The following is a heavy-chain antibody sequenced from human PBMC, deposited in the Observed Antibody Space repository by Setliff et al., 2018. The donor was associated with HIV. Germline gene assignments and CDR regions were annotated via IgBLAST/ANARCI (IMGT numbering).Heavy chain of an antibody. CDR1: GGSISSYY. D-gene: IGHD3-3*01. CDR3: ARGLQLWGGYQFYHMDL. J-gene: IGHJ6*03. CDR2: ISAAGTI. Sequence: PSETLSLTCTVSGGSISSYYWSWIRQPAGKRLEFIGRISAAGTINYNPSLRSRVTLSVDTSENQFSLTVNSVTAADTAMYFCARGLQLWGGYQFYHMDLWGKGTTVTVSS. V-gene: IGHV4-4*07.